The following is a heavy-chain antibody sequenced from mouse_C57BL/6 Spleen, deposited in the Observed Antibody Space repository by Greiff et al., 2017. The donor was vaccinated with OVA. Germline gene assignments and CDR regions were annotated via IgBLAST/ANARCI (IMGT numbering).Heavy chain of an antibody. D-gene: IGHD6-1*01. CDR2: IHPNSGST. CDR3: ARGNPEGYYFDY. CDR1: GYTFTSYW. J-gene: IGHJ2*01. Sequence: VKLQQPGAELVKPGASVKLSCKASGYTFTSYWMHWVKQRPGQGLEWIGMIHPNSGSTNYNEKFKSKATLTVDKSSSTAYMQLSSLTSEDSAVYYCARGNPEGYYFDYWGQGTTLTVSS. V-gene: IGHV1-64*01.